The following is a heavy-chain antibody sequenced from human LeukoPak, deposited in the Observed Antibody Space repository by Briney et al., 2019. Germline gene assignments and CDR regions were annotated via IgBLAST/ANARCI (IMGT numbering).Heavy chain of an antibody. J-gene: IGHJ6*03. CDR2: IYYSGST. CDR1: GGSISSYY. Sequence: SETLSLTCTVSGGSISSYYWSWIRQPPRKGLEWIGYIYYSGSTNYNPPLNSGVTISVDTTKNQFSLKLSSVTAADTAVYYSARAGWYGESYYYYYMDVWGKGTTVTVSS. CDR3: ARAGWYGESYYYYYMDV. D-gene: IGHD6-19*01. V-gene: IGHV4-59*01.